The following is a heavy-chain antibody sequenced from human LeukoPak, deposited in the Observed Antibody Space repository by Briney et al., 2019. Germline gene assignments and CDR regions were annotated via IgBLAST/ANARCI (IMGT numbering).Heavy chain of an antibody. CDR1: GYTFTGYY. CDR3: ARGRKWEPYGMDV. J-gene: IGHJ6*02. D-gene: IGHD1-26*01. CDR2: INPNSGGT. V-gene: IGHV1-2*02. Sequence: GASVKVSCKASGYTFTGYYMHWVRQAPGQGLEWMGWINPNSGGTNYAQKFQGRVTMTRDTSISTAYMELGRLRSDDTAVYYCARGRKWEPYGMDVWGQGTTVTVSS.